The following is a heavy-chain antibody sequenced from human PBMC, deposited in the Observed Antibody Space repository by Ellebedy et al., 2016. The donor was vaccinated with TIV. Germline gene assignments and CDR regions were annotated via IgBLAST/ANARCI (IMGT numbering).Heavy chain of an antibody. CDR2: IYYTGFT. J-gene: IGHJ4*02. Sequence: MPSETLSLTCTVSGGSISSGGYYWSWIRQHPGTDLEWIGYIYYTGFTYYNPTLKSLVNISIDTSQNQFSLRLSSETPADTAVYYCARGRYSSSSDYWGQGSLVTVSS. CDR1: GGSISSGGYY. D-gene: IGHD6-13*01. V-gene: IGHV4-31*01. CDR3: ARGRYSSSSDY.